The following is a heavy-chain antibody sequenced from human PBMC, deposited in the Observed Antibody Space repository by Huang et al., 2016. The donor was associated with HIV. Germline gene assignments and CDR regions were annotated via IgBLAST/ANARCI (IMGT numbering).Heavy chain of an antibody. V-gene: IGHV1-69*01. CDR1: GGSFSDQI. CDR3: AMSLRYQYDSRSYWGRYFDY. D-gene: IGHD3-16*01. J-gene: IGHJ4*02. Sequence: QVQLEQSGPAVRKPGSSVKVSCQASGGSFSDQIISWVRQAPGQRFEWMGVIRPLVGAAAYAKELKGRVTMTADESTATIYMELNSLTSEDTAVYYCAMSLRYQYDSRSYWGRYFDYWGQGTLVTVSS. CDR2: IRPLVGAA.